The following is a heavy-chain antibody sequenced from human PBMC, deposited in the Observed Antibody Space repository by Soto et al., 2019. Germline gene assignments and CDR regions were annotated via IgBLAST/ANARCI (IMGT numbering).Heavy chain of an antibody. J-gene: IGHJ6*02. D-gene: IGHD3-10*01. V-gene: IGHV3-48*01. CDR1: GFTFSSYN. CDR3: ARDRWRMVRGVSYGMDV. CDR2: ISGASGTI. Sequence: GGSLRLSCAASGFTFSSYNMNWVRQAPGKGLEWLSYISGASGTIYYADSMQGRFTISRDNAKNSLYLQMNSLRAEDTAVYYCARDRWRMVRGVSYGMDVWGQGTTVTVSS.